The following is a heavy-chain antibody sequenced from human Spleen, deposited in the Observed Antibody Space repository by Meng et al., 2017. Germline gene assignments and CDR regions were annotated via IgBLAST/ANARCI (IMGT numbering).Heavy chain of an antibody. Sequence: HAQLEAWGAGMLKPSDTLSLTFVVSGGSFSDYYWSWIRQPPGKGLEWIGEINHSGSTNYNPSLESRATISVDTSQNNLSLKLSSVTAADSAVYYYARGPTTMAHDFDYWGQGTLVTVSS. V-gene: IGHV4-34*01. CDR1: GGSFSDYY. D-gene: IGHD4-11*01. CDR3: ARGPTTMAHDFDY. CDR2: INHSGST. J-gene: IGHJ4*02.